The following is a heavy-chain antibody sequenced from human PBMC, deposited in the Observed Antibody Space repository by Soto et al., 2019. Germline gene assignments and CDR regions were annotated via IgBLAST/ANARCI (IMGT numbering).Heavy chain of an antibody. CDR1: GGSISDGAYY. D-gene: IGHD2-21*01. Sequence: QVQLQESGPGLVKPSQTLSLTCTVSGGSISDGAYYWSWISQPPGKGLEWIGHIYDSGNTYNNPSLKRRLTTSVDTSKNHFSLNLNSVTAADTAVYYCASGLSGDKVDQWGQGTLVTVSS. CDR3: ASGLSGDKVDQ. CDR2: IYDSGNT. J-gene: IGHJ4*02. V-gene: IGHV4-30-4*01.